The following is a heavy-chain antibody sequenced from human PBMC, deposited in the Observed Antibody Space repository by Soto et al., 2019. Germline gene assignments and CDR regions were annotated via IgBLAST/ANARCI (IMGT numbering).Heavy chain of an antibody. CDR1: GFTFSDYY. D-gene: IGHD5-12*01. CDR2: ISSSSSYT. J-gene: IGHJ4*02. CDR3: ARDHHRYSGYDYVDY. Sequence: QVQLVESGGGLVKPGGSPRLSCAASGFTFSDYYMSWIRQAPGKGLEWVSYISSSSSYTNYADSVKGRFTISRDNAKNSLYLQMNSLRAEDTALYYCARDHHRYSGYDYVDYWGQGTLVTVSS. V-gene: IGHV3-11*05.